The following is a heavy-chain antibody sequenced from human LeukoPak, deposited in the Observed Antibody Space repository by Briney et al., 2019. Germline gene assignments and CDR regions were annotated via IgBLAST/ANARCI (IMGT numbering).Heavy chain of an antibody. D-gene: IGHD3-22*01. J-gene: IGHJ4*02. CDR3: ARVSAYYYDSSGQGPFDY. V-gene: IGHV3-7*01. Sequence: PGGSLRLSCVASGFSFLNYWMTWVRQAPGKGLEWVANIKQDGSDKYYVDSVKGRFIISRDNAKNSVYLQMNSLRVEDTAVYYCARVSAYYYDSSGQGPFDYWGQGTLVTVSS. CDR2: IKQDGSDK. CDR1: GFSFLNYW.